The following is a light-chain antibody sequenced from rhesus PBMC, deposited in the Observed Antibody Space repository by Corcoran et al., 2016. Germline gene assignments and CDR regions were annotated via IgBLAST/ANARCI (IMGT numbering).Light chain of an antibody. CDR3: EAWDNSLNSYI. CDR1: TSNMRDYG. J-gene: IGLJ1*01. V-gene: IGLV1-77*02. Sequence: QSVLTQPPSASGAPGQSVTISCSGSTSNMRDYGVHWYQQFSGMAPKLLIYNSDQRPSGVPDRFSGSKSGTTASLAITGLQSEDEADYYCEAWDNSLNSYIFGVGTRLTVL. CDR2: NSD.